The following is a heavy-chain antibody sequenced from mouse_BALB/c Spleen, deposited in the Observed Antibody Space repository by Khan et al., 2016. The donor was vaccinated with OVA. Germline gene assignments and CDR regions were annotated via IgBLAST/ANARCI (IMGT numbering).Heavy chain of an antibody. J-gene: IGHJ2*01. V-gene: IGHV9-3*02. CDR2: INTNTGEP. CDR1: GYTFTNFG. D-gene: IGHD2-12*01. Sequence: QIQLVQSGPELKKPGETVKISCKASGYTFTNFGMNWVKQAPGKDLKWMGWINTNTGEPTYAEEFKGRFAFSLETSASTAYLQLNNLQNEDTATYFCARESLLLYFDYWGQGTTLTGAS. CDR3: ARESLLLYFDY.